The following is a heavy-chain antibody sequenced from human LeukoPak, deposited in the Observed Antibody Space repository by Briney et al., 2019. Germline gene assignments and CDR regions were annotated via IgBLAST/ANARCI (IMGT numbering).Heavy chain of an antibody. CDR1: GFTFSSYS. J-gene: IGHJ4*02. Sequence: PGGSLSLSCAASGFTFSSYSMHWVRQAPGKGLEWVAVISKDGSNKYYADSVKGRITISRDNSKNTLYLQMNSLRAEDTAVYYCARSTSSEYDIYHFDYWGQGTLVTVSS. CDR3: ARSTSSEYDIYHFDY. D-gene: IGHD3-9*01. CDR2: ISKDGSNK. V-gene: IGHV3-30-3*01.